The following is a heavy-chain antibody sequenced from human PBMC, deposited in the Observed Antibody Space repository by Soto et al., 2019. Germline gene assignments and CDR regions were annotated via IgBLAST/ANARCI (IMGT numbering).Heavy chain of an antibody. CDR3: AKGPSEYIWGRYLRYCDY. CDR2: ISGSSGHT. D-gene: IGHD3-16*02. CDR1: GFTFSSFA. V-gene: IGHV3-23*01. Sequence: EVQLLESGGGLVQPGGSLRLSCAASGFTFSSFAMTWVRQAPGKGLEWVSAISGSSGHTYYADSVKGRFTISRDNSKNTLYLQMDSLSAEDTAVYYCAKGPSEYIWGRYLRYCDYWGQGSLVTVSS. J-gene: IGHJ4*02.